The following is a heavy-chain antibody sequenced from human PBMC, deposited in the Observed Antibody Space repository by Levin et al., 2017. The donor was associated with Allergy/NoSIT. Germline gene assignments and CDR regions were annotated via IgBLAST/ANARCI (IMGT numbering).Heavy chain of an antibody. CDR1: GFTFSDYY. V-gene: IGHV3-11*01. CDR2: ISSSGSTI. CDR3: ARDSYDFWSGYYRGDHLGY. D-gene: IGHD3-3*01. Sequence: GGSLRLSCAASGFTFSDYYMSWIRQAPGKGLEWVSYISSSGSTIYYADSVKGRFTISRDNAKNSLYLQMNSLRAEDTAVYYCARDSYDFWSGYYRGDHLGYWGQGTLVTVSS. J-gene: IGHJ4*02.